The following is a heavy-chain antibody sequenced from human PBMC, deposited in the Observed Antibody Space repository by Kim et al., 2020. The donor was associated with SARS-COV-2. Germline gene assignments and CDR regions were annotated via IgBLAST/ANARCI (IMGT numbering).Heavy chain of an antibody. Sequence: STYYADSVKGRFTISRDNSKNTLDLQVNSLRAEDTAVYYCAKRATELAFDFWGQGTMVTVSS. CDR2: ST. D-gene: IGHD5-12*01. CDR3: AKRATELAFDF. J-gene: IGHJ3*01. V-gene: IGHV3-23*01.